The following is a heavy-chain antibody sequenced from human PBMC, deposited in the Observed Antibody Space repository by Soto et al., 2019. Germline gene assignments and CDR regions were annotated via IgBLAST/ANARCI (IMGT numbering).Heavy chain of an antibody. CDR3: ARIGSGGHYDFWSGYYGGNWFDP. CDR1: GYTFTGYY. CDR2: INPNSGGT. J-gene: IGHJ5*02. V-gene: IGHV1-2*02. D-gene: IGHD3-3*01. Sequence: ASVKVSCNASGYTFTGYYMHWVRQAPGQELEWMGWINPNSGGTNYAQKFQGRVTMTRDTSISTAYMELSRLRSDDTAVYYCARIGSGGHYDFWSGYYGGNWFDPWGQGTLVTVSS.